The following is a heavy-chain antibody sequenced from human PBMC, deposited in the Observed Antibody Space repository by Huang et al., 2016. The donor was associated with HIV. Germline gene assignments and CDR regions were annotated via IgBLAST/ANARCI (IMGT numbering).Heavy chain of an antibody. CDR1: GGSFSGPN. D-gene: IGHD3-16*01. J-gene: IGHJ4*02. V-gene: IGHV4-34*01. CDR3: ARGRGDARGFLGLDF. CDR2: SNHSGRT. Sequence: QVQLHQWGAGLLKPSETLSLTCAVYGGSFSGPNWTWIRQTPGKGLEWIGESNHSGRTNYSPSRKRRVTISLDTSNNPFSLRLRSVTAADTAVYYCARGRGDARGFLGLDFWGQGTLVTVSS.